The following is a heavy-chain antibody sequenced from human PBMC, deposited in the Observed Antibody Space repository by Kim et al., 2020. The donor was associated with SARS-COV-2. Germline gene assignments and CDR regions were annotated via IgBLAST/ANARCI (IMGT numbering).Heavy chain of an antibody. CDR3: AKGNSPRSEWELLPSPFDY. CDR1: GFTFSSYA. D-gene: IGHD1-26*01. Sequence: GGSLRLSCAASGFTFSSYAMSWVRQAPGKGLEWVSAISGSGGSTYYADSVKGRFTISRDNSKNTLYLQMNSLRAEDTAVYYCAKGNSPRSEWELLPSPFDYWGQGTLVTVSS. V-gene: IGHV3-23*01. J-gene: IGHJ4*02. CDR2: ISGSGGST.